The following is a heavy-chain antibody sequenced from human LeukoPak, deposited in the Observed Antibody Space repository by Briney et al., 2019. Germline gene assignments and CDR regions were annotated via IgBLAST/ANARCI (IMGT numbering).Heavy chain of an antibody. CDR3: ATRGGDY. CDR1: GGSISSYY. D-gene: IGHD3-10*01. V-gene: IGHV4-59*01. J-gene: IGHJ4*02. Sequence: SETLSLTCTVSGGSISSYYWTWIRQPPGKGLEWVGHISYSGSTSYNPSLKSRVTISVDTSKNQFSLKLTSVTAADTAVYYCATRGGDYWGQGTLVTVSS. CDR2: ISYSGST.